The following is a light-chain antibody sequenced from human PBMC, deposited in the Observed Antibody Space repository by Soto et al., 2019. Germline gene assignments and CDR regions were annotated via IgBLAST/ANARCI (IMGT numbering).Light chain of an antibody. J-gene: IGKJ5*01. CDR1: QSVSSNY. CDR2: GAS. CDR3: QQYGPSPIT. V-gene: IGKV3-20*01. Sequence: EIVLTQSPGTLSLSPGERATLSCRASQSVSSNYLAWYQQKPGQAPRLLIFGASSRATGIPVRFSGSGSGTDFTLTISRLEPEDFAVYYCQQYGPSPITFGQGTRLEIK.